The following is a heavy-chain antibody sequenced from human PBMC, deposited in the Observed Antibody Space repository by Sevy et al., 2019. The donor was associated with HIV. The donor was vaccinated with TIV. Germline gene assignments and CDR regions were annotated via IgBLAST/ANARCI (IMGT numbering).Heavy chain of an antibody. CDR1: GFTFSNYE. Sequence: GGSLRLSCTASGFTFSNYEMNWVRQAPGKGLEWVSYITNSGSTIYYSDSVRGRFTVSRDNAKNSLYLQMNSLRAEDTAVYYCVREGVGGYSYGFDYWGQGTLVTVSS. D-gene: IGHD5-18*01. CDR2: ITNSGSTI. V-gene: IGHV3-48*03. CDR3: VREGVGGYSYGFDY. J-gene: IGHJ4*02.